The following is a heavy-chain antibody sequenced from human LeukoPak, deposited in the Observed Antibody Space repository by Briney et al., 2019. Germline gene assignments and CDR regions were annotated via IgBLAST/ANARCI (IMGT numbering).Heavy chain of an antibody. J-gene: IGHJ4*02. CDR2: IKQDGSEK. Sequence: QPGGSLRLSCAASGFTFSSYWMSWVRQAPGKGLEWVANIKQDGSEKYYVDSVKGRFTISRDNAKNSLYLQMNSLRAEDTAVYYCAREWYSGSYYYFDYWGQGTLVTVSS. CDR3: AREWYSGSYYYFDY. V-gene: IGHV3-7*01. D-gene: IGHD1-26*01. CDR1: GFTFSSYW.